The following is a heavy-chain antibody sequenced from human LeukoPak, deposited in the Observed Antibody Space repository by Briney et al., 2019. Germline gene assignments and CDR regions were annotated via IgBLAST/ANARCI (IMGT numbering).Heavy chain of an antibody. CDR1: GVSISSSTYY. Sequence: SETLSLTCTVSGVSISSSTYYWVWIRQPPGKGLEWIGSIYNSGSTSYNPSLQSRVTISVDTSNNQFSLKLTSVTAADTAVYYCARDMGYSVGFDYWGQGTLVTVSS. D-gene: IGHD2-15*01. J-gene: IGHJ4*02. CDR3: ARDMGYSVGFDY. CDR2: IYNSGST. V-gene: IGHV4-39*07.